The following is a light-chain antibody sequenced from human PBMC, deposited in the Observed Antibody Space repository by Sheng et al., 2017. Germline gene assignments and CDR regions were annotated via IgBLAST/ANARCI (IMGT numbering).Light chain of an antibody. J-gene: IGKJ4*01. V-gene: IGKV1-9*01. Sequence: DIQLTQSPSFLSPSVGDRVTITCRASQGISSYLAWYQQKPGKAPKLLIYGASTLQSGVPSRFSGSGSGTEFTLTISSLQPEDFATYYCLQHNSYPLTFGGGTKVEIK. CDR1: QGISSY. CDR2: GAS. CDR3: LQHNSYPLT.